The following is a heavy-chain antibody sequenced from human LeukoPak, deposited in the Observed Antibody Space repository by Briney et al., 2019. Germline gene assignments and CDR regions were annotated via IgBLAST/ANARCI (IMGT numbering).Heavy chain of an antibody. Sequence: GGSLRLSCAASGFTFSTYNMNWVRQAPGKGLEWVTSMSSSSSYKYYADSVKGRFTVSRDNAKNSMFLQMNSLRADDTAVYYCAKEPRHCGADCFSLLDCWGQGTLVTVSS. CDR2: MSSSSSYK. V-gene: IGHV3-21*04. CDR3: AKEPRHCGADCFSLLDC. D-gene: IGHD2-21*02. CDR1: GFTFSTYN. J-gene: IGHJ4*02.